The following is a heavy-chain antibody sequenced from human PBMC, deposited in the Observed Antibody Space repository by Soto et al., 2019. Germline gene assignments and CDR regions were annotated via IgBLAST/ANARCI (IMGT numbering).Heavy chain of an antibody. J-gene: IGHJ6*02. V-gene: IGHV3-23*01. CDR2: IGGGGGST. CDR1: GFTFSSYA. D-gene: IGHD2-2*02. Sequence: GGSLRLSCAASGFTFSSYAMSWVRQAPGKGLEWVSAIGGGGGSTSYADSVKGRFTISRDNAKNSVSLQMNSLRAEDTAVYYCAREYTAWPLAYGLDVWGQGTTVTVSS. CDR3: AREYTAWPLAYGLDV.